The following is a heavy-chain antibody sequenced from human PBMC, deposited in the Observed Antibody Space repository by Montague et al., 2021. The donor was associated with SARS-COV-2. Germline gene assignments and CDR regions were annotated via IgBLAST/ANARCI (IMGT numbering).Heavy chain of an antibody. CDR1: GGSITGFY. Sequence: SETLSLTCAVSGGSITGFYWSWVRQPAGKGLEWIGRVTTSGTTNYSPSLRSRVTMSVDTSKNQFSLNLNSVTAADTAIYYCARTPTRPLSLDSWGQGTLVTVPS. V-gene: IGHV4-4*07. J-gene: IGHJ4*02. CDR2: VTTSGTT. CDR3: ARTPTRPLSLDS. D-gene: IGHD6-6*01.